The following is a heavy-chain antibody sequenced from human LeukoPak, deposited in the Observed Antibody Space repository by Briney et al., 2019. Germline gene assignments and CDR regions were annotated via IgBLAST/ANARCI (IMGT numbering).Heavy chain of an antibody. J-gene: IGHJ3*01. CDR3: AIEISRLVIHAFDL. D-gene: IGHD3-9*01. CDR2: IQTDGSTK. Sequence: GGSLRLSCVSSGFTFSRYGIHWVRQDPGKGLEWVSFIQTDGSTKYHSDSVKGRFTISRDNPKNTVYLQMNSLSTEDTAVYYCAIEISRLVIHAFDLWGQGTMVTVSS. V-gene: IGHV3-30*02. CDR1: GFTFSRYG.